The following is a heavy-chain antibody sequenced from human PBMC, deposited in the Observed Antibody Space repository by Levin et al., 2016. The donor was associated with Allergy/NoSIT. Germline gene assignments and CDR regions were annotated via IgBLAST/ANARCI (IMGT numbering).Heavy chain of an antibody. CDR1: GGSISSGDYY. D-gene: IGHD3-22*01. V-gene: IGHV4-30-4*01. CDR3: ARDSDYYDMDWFDP. J-gene: IGHJ5*02. CDR2: IYYSGST. Sequence: LRLSCTVSGGSISSGDYYWSWIRQPPGKGLEWIGYIYYSGSTYYNPSLKSRVTISVDTSKNQFSLKLSSVTAADTAVYYCARDSDYYDMDWFDPWGQGTLVTVSS.